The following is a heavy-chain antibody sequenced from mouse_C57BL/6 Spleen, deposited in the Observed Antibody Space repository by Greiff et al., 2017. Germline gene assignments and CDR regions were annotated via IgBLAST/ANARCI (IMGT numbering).Heavy chain of an antibody. CDR3: ARFGDSPYAMDY. CDR1: GYSFTGYY. CDR2: INPSTGGT. J-gene: IGHJ4*01. V-gene: IGHV1-42*01. Sequence: VQLQQSGPELVKPGASVKISCKASGYSFTGYYMNWVKQSPEKSLEWIGEINPSTGGTTYNQKFKAKATLTVDKSSSTAYMQLKSLTSDDSAVYYCARFGDSPYAMDYWGQGTSVTVSS.